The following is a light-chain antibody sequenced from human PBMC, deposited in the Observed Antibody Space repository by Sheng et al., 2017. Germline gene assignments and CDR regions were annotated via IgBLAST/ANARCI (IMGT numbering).Light chain of an antibody. CDR2: KAS. Sequence: DIQMTQSPSTLSASVGDRVTITCRASQSISGWLAWYQQKPGKAPKLLIYKASSLESGVPSRFSGSGSGTEFTLTISSLQPDDVASYYCQXYASYSWTFGQGTKVEI. J-gene: IGKJ1*01. CDR1: QSISGW. CDR3: QXYASYSWT. V-gene: IGKV1-5*03.